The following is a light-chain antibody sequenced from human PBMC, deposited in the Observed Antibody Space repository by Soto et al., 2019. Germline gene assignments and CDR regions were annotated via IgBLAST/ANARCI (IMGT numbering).Light chain of an antibody. CDR2: GAS. CDR3: QQYNNWPRT. V-gene: IGKV3-15*01. CDR1: QSVTSN. J-gene: IGKJ1*01. Sequence: EIVLTQSPATLSVSPGERATLSCRASQSVTSNLAWYQQKPGQSPRFLMYGASTRATGIPDRFSGSGSGTEFPLTISSLQSEDFAVYCCQQYNNWPRTFGKGTKVEVK.